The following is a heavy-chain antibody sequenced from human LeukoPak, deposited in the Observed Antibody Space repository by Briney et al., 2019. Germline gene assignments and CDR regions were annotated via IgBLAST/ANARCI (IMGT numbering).Heavy chain of an antibody. Sequence: ASVKVSCKTSGYTFTSYGLSWVRQAPGQGFEWMGWISGYDGNTSHAQKFQGRVIMTRDTSISTAYMELSRLRSDDTAVYYCARANDFWSGDYDYWGQGTLVTVSS. D-gene: IGHD3-3*01. CDR2: ISGYDGNT. V-gene: IGHV1-18*01. CDR3: ARANDFWSGDYDY. CDR1: GYTFTSYG. J-gene: IGHJ4*02.